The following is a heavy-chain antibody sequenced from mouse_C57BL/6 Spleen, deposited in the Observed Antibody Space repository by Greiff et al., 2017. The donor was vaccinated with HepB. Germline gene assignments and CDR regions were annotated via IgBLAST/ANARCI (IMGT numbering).Heavy chain of an antibody. J-gene: IGHJ4*01. CDR3: AREDYYGSMDY. CDR1: GYTFTSYT. V-gene: IGHV1-4*01. CDR2: INTSSGYT. D-gene: IGHD1-1*01. Sequence: VQLQQSGAELARPGASVKMSCKASGYTFTSYTMHWVKQRPGQGLEWIGYINTSSGYTKYNQKFKDKATLTADKSSSTAYMQLSSLTSEDSAVYYCAREDYYGSMDYWGQGTSVTVSS.